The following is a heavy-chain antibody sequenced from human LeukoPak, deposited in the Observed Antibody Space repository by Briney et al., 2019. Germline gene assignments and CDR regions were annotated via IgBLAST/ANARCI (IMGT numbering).Heavy chain of an antibody. D-gene: IGHD3-10*01. CDR3: AKSGMYYGSGSYFDY. CDR1: GFTFDDYA. CDR2: ISWNSGSI. Sequence: PGGSLRLSCAASGFTFDDYAMHWVRQVPGKGLEWVSGISWNSGSIGYADSVKGRFTISRDNAKNSLYLQMNSLRAEDMALYYCAKSGMYYGSGSYFDYWGQGTLVTVSS. J-gene: IGHJ4*02. V-gene: IGHV3-9*03.